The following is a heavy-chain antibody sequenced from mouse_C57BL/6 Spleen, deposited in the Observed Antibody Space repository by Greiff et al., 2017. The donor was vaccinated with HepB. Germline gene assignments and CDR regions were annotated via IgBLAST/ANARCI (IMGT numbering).Heavy chain of an antibody. CDR1: GYTFTDYE. Sequence: QVQLQQSGAELVRPGASVTLSCKASGYTFTDYEMHWVKQTPVHGLEWIGAIDPETGGTAYNQKFKGKAILTADKSSSTAYMELRSLTSEDSAVYYCTGSRQRRASFAYWGQETLFTVSA. V-gene: IGHV1-15*01. D-gene: IGHD3-2*02. CDR2: IDPETGGT. J-gene: IGHJ3*01. CDR3: TGSRQRRASFAY.